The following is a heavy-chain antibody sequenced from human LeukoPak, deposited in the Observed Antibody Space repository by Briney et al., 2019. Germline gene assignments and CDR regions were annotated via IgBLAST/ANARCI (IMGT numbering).Heavy chain of an antibody. J-gene: IGHJ4*02. Sequence: PGGSLRLSCAASGFSFSSNGMHWVRQAPGKGLEWVAFIGYDGSNEYSADSVKGRFTISRDNSKNSLYLQMNSLRTEDTALYYCAKDRAGIAAAGTEFDYWGQGTLVTVSS. CDR1: GFSFSSNG. CDR3: AKDRAGIAAAGTEFDY. D-gene: IGHD6-13*01. V-gene: IGHV3-30*02. CDR2: IGYDGSNE.